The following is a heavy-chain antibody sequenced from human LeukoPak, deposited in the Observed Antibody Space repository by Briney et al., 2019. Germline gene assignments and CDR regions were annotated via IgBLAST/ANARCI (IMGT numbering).Heavy chain of an antibody. D-gene: IGHD4-17*01. Sequence: SETLSLTCAVYGGSFSGYYWNWIRQSPGKGLEWIGEINHSGTTNYIASLKRRTTISVDSSKNQFSLKLSSVTAANTVVYYWARARRPTVTHGGWFDPWGQGTLVTVSS. CDR3: ARARRPTVTHGGWFDP. J-gene: IGHJ5*02. CDR2: INHSGTT. CDR1: GGSFSGYY. V-gene: IGHV4-34*01.